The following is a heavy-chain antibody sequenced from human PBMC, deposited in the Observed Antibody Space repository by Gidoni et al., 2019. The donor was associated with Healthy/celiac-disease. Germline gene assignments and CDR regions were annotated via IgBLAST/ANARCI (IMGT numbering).Heavy chain of an antibody. CDR2: ISYDGSNK. Sequence: QVQLVESGGGVVQPGRSLRLSCAASGFTFSSYGMHWVRQAPGKGLEWVAVISYDGSNKYYADSVKGRFTISRDNSKNTLYLQMNSLRAEDTAVYYCAKNEGSVEYSYVSYYFDYWGQGTLVTVSS. J-gene: IGHJ4*02. CDR1: GFTFSSYG. V-gene: IGHV3-30*18. D-gene: IGHD5-18*01. CDR3: AKNEGSVEYSYVSYYFDY.